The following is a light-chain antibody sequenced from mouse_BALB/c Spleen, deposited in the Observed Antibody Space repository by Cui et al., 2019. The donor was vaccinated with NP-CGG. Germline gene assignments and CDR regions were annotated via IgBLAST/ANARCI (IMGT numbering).Light chain of an antibody. CDR1: TGAVTTSNY. Sequence: QAVVTQESALTTSPGETVTLTCRSSTGAVTTSNYANWVQEKPDHLFTGLIGGTNNRAPGVPARFSGSLIGDKAALTITGAQTEDEAMYFCALWCSNHWVFGGGTKLTVL. V-gene: IGLV1*01. CDR2: GTN. J-gene: IGLJ1*01. CDR3: ALWCSNHWV.